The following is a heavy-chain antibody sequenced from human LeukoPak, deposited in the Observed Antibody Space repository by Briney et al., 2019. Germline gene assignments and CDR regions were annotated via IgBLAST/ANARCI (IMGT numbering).Heavy chain of an antibody. CDR2: ISYDGSDK. D-gene: IGHD4-17*01. CDR1: GFTFSNYA. V-gene: IGHV3-30*04. Sequence: GGSLRLSCAASGFTFSNYAMHWVRQAPGKGLEWVAAISYDGSDKYYADSVKGRFTISRDNSRNTLYLQMNSLRAEDTAVYYCARDYGDYAYFDYWGQGTLVTVSS. CDR3: ARDYGDYAYFDY. J-gene: IGHJ4*02.